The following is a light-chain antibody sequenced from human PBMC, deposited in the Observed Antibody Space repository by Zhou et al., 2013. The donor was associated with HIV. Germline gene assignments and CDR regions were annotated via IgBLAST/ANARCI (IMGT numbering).Light chain of an antibody. CDR3: QHYDNLPLT. Sequence: DIQMTQSPSSLSASVGDRVTITCQASQDITIYLNWYQQKPGKAPKLLIYDASYLGTGVPSRFSGSGSGTDFTFTISSLQPEDIATYYCQHYDNLPLTFGGGTKVEI. V-gene: IGKV1-33*01. J-gene: IGKJ4*01. CDR1: QDITIY. CDR2: DAS.